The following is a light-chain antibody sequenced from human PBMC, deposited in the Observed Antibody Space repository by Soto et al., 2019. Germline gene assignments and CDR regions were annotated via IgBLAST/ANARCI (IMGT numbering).Light chain of an antibody. CDR1: SSNIGSNT. V-gene: IGLV1-44*01. CDR3: AAWDASLSGVI. CDR2: TNN. Sequence: QSVLTQPPSASGTPGQRVTISCSGGSSNIGSNTVNWYQQLPGAAPKVLIYTNNQRPSGVPDRFSGSKSGTSASLAISGLQSEEEADYYCAAWDASLSGVIFGGGTKLTVL. J-gene: IGLJ2*01.